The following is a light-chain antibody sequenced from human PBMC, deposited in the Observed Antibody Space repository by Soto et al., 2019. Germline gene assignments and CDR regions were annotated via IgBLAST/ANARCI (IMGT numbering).Light chain of an antibody. J-gene: IGKJ4*01. CDR3: QKYNSAPLT. CDR2: WAS. V-gene: IGKV4-1*01. Sequence: DIVMTQSPDSLAASLGERATINCKSSQSVLYSSNNKNYLAWYQQKPGQPPKLLIYWASTRESGVPDRFSGSGSGTDFTLTISSLQPEDVATYYCQKYNSAPLTFGGGTKVDIK. CDR1: QSVLYSSNNKNY.